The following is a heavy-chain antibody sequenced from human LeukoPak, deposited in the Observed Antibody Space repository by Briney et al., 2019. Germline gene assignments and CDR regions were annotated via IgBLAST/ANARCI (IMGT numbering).Heavy chain of an antibody. Sequence: PGRSLRLSCAASGFTFSSYAMHWVRQAPGKGLEWVAVISYDGSNKYYADSVKGRFTISRDNSENTLYLQMNSLRAEDTAVYYCARKSRAGYNYDSSGFFDYWGQGTLVTVSS. CDR2: ISYDGSNK. CDR1: GFTFSSYA. J-gene: IGHJ4*02. D-gene: IGHD5-24*01. CDR3: ARKSRAGYNYDSSGFFDY. V-gene: IGHV3-30-3*01.